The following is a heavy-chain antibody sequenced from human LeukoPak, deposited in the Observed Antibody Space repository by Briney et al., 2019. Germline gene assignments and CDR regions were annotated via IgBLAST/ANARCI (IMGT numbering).Heavy chain of an antibody. CDR1: GFTFSSYA. D-gene: IGHD6-6*01. Sequence: PGGSPRLSCAASGFTFSSYAMHWVRQAPGKGLEWVAVISYDGSNKYYADSVKGRFTISRDNSKNTLYLQMNSLRAEDTAVYYCARDIVAARPVYYFDYWGQGTLVTVSS. CDR2: ISYDGSNK. V-gene: IGHV3-30-3*01. CDR3: ARDIVAARPVYYFDY. J-gene: IGHJ4*02.